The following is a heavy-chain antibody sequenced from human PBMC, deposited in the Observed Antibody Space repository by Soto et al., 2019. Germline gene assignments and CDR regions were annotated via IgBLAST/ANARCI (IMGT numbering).Heavy chain of an antibody. Sequence: SETLSLTCTVSGGSINTFYWSWVRQPAGKGLEWIGRIFSSGSTSFNPSLENRVAMSVDTSKNHFSLNLSSVTAADMAVYYCAREGSYSAYNFAHGIQLWSFDFWGQGALVTVSS. V-gene: IGHV4-4*07. CDR2: IFSSGST. CDR3: AREGSYSAYNFAHGIQLWSFDF. J-gene: IGHJ4*02. CDR1: GGSINTFY. D-gene: IGHD5-12*01.